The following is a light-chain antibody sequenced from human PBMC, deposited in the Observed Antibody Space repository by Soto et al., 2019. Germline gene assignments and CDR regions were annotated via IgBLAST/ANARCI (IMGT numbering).Light chain of an antibody. J-gene: IGKJ2*01. CDR1: QSIRSN. V-gene: IGKV3-15*01. Sequence: EIVMTQSPATLSVSPGERVTLSCRASQSIRSNLAWYQQKPGQAPRLLIFGASTRATGIPARFSGSGSGTEFTLTIGSLQSEDFAVYYCQQYGRTFGQGTKLEIK. CDR3: QQYGRT. CDR2: GAS.